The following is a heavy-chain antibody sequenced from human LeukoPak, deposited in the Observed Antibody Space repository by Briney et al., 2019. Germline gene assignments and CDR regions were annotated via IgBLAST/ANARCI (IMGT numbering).Heavy chain of an antibody. CDR3: ARGVGSSGWYPDWGWFDP. CDR1: GASIRSGDYY. CDR2: IYHSGST. D-gene: IGHD6-19*01. Sequence: SQTLSLTCTVSGASIRSGDYYWSWIRQPPGKGLEWIGYIYHSGSTYYNPSLKSRVTISVDRSKNQFSLKLSSVTAADTAVYYCARGVGSSGWYPDWGWFDPWGQGTLVTVSS. J-gene: IGHJ5*02. V-gene: IGHV4-30-2*01.